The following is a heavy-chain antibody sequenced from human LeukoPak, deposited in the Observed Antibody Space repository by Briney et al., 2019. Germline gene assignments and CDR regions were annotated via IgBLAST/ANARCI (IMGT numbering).Heavy chain of an antibody. CDR1: GGSISSSGYS. CDR2: IYYSGNT. D-gene: IGHD3-22*01. Sequence: SETLSLTCTVSGGSISSSGYSWGWFRLPPGKGLEWSGSIYYSGNTYYNPSLKSRVTISVDTSKNQFFLKLSSVTAADTAVYYCARRGYYDSSGDYYDVSFDYWGQGTLVTVSS. CDR3: ARRGYYDSSGDYYDVSFDY. J-gene: IGHJ4*02. V-gene: IGHV4-39*01.